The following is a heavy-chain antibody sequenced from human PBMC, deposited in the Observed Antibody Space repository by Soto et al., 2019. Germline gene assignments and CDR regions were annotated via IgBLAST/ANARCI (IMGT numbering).Heavy chain of an antibody. Sequence: QVQLVETGGGGVQPGRSLRLSCEGSGFTFHPYGIHWVRQAPGKGLEWVAVIWDDGTDKYYGDSVKGRFIVSRDNSKNTVYLQMNTLRAEDTAVYYCGRMVGHYYGIDVWGQGTAVTVSS. CDR3: GRMVGHYYGIDV. V-gene: IGHV3-33*01. CDR1: GFTFHPYG. J-gene: IGHJ6*02. CDR2: IWDDGTDK. D-gene: IGHD2-15*01.